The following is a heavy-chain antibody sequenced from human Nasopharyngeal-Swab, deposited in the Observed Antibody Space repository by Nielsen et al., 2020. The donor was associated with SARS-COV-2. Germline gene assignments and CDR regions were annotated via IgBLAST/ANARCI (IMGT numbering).Heavy chain of an antibody. Sequence: GASMKISCAASGFTFSDYYMSWIRQAPGKGLEWVSYISSSSSYTNYADSVKGRFTISRDNAKNSLYLQMNSLRAEDTAVYYCARVGYYGSGSYYNSYYYGMDVWGQGTTVTVSS. CDR2: ISSSSSYT. CDR1: GFTFSDYY. CDR3: ARVGYYGSGSYYNSYYYGMDV. J-gene: IGHJ6*02. D-gene: IGHD3-10*01. V-gene: IGHV3-11*05.